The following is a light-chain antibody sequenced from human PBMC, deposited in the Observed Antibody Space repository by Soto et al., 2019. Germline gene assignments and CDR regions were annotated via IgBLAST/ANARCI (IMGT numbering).Light chain of an antibody. CDR1: QSVSSSY. CDR3: QQYGSSSNT. J-gene: IGKJ5*01. CDR2: GAS. Sequence: EIVLTQSPGTLSLSPGERATLSCRASQSVSSSYLAWYQQKPGQAPRLLIYGASSRATGIPDRFSGSGSGTDFTLTISRLEPEDFAVYYRQQYGSSSNTFGQGTRLEIK. V-gene: IGKV3-20*01.